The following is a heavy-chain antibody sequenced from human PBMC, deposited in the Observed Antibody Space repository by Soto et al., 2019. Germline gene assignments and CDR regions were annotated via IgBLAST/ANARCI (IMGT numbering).Heavy chain of an antibody. Sequence: GGSLRLSCAASGFTVSSNYMSWVRQAPGKGLEWVSVIYSGGSTYYADSVKGRFTISRDNSKNTLYLQMNSLRAEDTAVYYCARLDSSGYYYSINAFDIWGQGTMVTVSS. V-gene: IGHV3-53*01. CDR1: GFTVSSNY. D-gene: IGHD3-22*01. CDR2: IYSGGST. J-gene: IGHJ3*02. CDR3: ARLDSSGYYYSINAFDI.